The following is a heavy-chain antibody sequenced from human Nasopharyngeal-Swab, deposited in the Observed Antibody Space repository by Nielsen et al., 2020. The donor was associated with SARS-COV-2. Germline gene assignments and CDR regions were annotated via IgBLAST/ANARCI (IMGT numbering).Heavy chain of an antibody. V-gene: IGHV4-39*07. J-gene: IGHJ6*02. CDR3: ARGIGNYPSYYYYALDV. D-gene: IGHD3-16*02. Sequence: SETLSLTCSVPGGSISSASHYWGWIRQPPGKGLEWIGNIYYSGSTYYNPSLKSRVIISVDTSESQFSLRLISVTAADTAVYYCARGIGNYPSYYYYALDVWGQGTTVTVSS. CDR1: GGSISSASHY. CDR2: IYYSGST.